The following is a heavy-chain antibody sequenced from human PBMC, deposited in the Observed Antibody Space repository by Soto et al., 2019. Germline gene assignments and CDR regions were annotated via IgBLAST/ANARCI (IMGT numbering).Heavy chain of an antibody. CDR1: GFTFSNIW. V-gene: IGHV3-7*01. CDR3: AKGPR. J-gene: IGHJ4*02. CDR2: ISPDGGEI. Sequence: LVESGGGLVQPGGSLRLSCAASGFTFSNIWMSWFRRSPEKGPEWVASISPDGGEIYYVDSVKGRFTISRDNTRKSLYLQMNSLRAEYTAVYYCAKGPRWGQGTLVTVSS.